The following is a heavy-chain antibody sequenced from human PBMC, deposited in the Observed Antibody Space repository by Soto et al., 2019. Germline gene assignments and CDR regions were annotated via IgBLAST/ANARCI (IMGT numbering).Heavy chain of an antibody. V-gene: IGHV4-30-4*01. D-gene: IGHD3-16*01. J-gene: IGHJ4*02. CDR2: IYYSGNT. CDR3: AREGGESSDGLYYFDS. Sequence: SETLSLTCTVSGGSTSSDNYWSWIRQPPGKGLEWIGHIYYSGNTDYNPSLKSRLAVSIDTSKNQFSLKLSSVTAADTAVYFCAREGGESSDGLYYFDSWGQGSLVTVSS. CDR1: GGSTSSDNY.